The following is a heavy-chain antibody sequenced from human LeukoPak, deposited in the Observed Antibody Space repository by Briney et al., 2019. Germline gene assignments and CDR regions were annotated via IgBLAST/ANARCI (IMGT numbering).Heavy chain of an antibody. J-gene: IGHJ4*02. D-gene: IGHD2-8*01. Sequence: ASVTVSCKVSGYTLTELSMHWVRQAPGKGLEWMGGFDPEDGETIYAQKFQGRVTMTEDTSTDTAYMELSSLRSEDTAVYYCARVLPLMVYAIPDYWGQGTLVTVSS. CDR3: ARVLPLMVYAIPDY. V-gene: IGHV1-24*01. CDR2: FDPEDGET. CDR1: GYTLTELS.